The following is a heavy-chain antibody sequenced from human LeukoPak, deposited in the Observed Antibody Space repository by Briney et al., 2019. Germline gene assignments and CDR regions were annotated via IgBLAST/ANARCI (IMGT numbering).Heavy chain of an antibody. CDR1: GFSFSDYF. Sequence: GGSLRLSCASSGFSFSDYFMSWIRQAPGKRLEGVSYISSSGITEYHADSVKGRFTISRDNAKKSLYLQMNSLRGEDTAVYYCARETGGYFDYWGPGTLVTVSS. D-gene: IGHD1-1*01. CDR3: ARETGGYFDY. CDR2: ISSSGITE. V-gene: IGHV3-11*01. J-gene: IGHJ4*02.